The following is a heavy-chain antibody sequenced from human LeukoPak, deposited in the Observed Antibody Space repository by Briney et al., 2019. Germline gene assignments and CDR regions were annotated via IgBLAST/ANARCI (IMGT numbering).Heavy chain of an antibody. CDR3: ARVRESSSWLSYYYYYYMDV. J-gene: IGHJ6*03. V-gene: IGHV3-23*01. CDR2: ITGSGAGT. Sequence: GGSLRLSCAASGFTFSSYAMSWVRLTPGKGLEWVSAITGSGAGTYHADSVEGRFTISRDNSKNTLYLQMNSLRAEDTAVYYCARVRESSSWLSYYYYYYMDVWGKGTTVTISS. D-gene: IGHD6-13*01. CDR1: GFTFSSYA.